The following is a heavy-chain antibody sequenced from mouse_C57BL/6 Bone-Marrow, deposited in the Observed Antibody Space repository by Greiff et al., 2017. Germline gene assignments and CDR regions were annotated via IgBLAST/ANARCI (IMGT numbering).Heavy chain of an antibody. CDR2: IRNKANGYTT. CDR3: GRYQTGTFAY. D-gene: IGHD4-1*01. CDR1: GFTFTAYY. J-gene: IGHJ3*01. Sequence: EVNLVESGGGLVQPGGSLSLSCAASGFTFTAYYISWVRQPPGKALEWLGFIRNKANGYTTEYSSSVKGRFTISRDNSQSILYLQMNALRAEDSATYYGGRYQTGTFAYWGQGTMVTVSA. V-gene: IGHV7-3*01.